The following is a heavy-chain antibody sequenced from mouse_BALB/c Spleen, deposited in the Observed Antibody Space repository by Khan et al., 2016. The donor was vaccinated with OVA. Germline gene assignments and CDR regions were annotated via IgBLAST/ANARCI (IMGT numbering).Heavy chain of an antibody. CDR1: GFTFSDYY. Sequence: EVELVESGGGLVKPGGSLKLSCAASGFTFSDYYMYWVRQTPEQSLEWVATIRDGGSYTYFPDRVKGRFTITRDDVKNNLCLQISSLKAEDSAMYYCARGFYGGPFIYWGQGTLVTVSA. CDR3: ARGFYGGPFIY. J-gene: IGHJ3*01. V-gene: IGHV5-4*02. D-gene: IGHD1-1*02. CDR2: IRDGGSYT.